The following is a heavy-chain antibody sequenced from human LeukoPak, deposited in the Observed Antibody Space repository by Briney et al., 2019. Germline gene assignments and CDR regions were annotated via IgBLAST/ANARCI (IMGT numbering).Heavy chain of an antibody. J-gene: IGHJ6*03. CDR2: ISSSGSTI. CDR1: GFTFSSYE. D-gene: IGHD6-19*01. CDR3: ARLPGIAVASNYMDV. Sequence: GGSLRLSCAASGFTFSSYEMNWVRQAPGKGLEWVSYISSSGSTIYYADSVKGRFTISRDNAKNSLYLQMNSLRAEDTAVYYCARLPGIAVASNYMDVWGKGTTVTISS. V-gene: IGHV3-48*03.